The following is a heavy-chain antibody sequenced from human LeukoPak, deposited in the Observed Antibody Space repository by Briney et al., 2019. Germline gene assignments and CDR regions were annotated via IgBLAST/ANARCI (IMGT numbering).Heavy chain of an antibody. V-gene: IGHV3-73*01. CDR2: IRSKANSYAT. CDR3: AKDWSSRSHGSGTYYFDY. CDR1: GFTFSGSA. D-gene: IGHD3-10*01. Sequence: GGSLRLSCAASGFTFSGSAMHWVRQASGKGLEWVGRIRSKANSYATAYAASVKGRFTISRDDSKNTAYLQMNSLKTEDTAVYYCAKDWSSRSHGSGTYYFDYWGQGTLVTVSS. J-gene: IGHJ4*02.